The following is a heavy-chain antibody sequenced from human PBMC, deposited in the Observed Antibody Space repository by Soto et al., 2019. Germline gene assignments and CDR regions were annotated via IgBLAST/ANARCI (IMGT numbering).Heavy chain of an antibody. CDR1: GFTFSSYA. V-gene: IGHV3-23*01. J-gene: IGHJ6*02. CDR2: ISGSGGST. CDR3: AKVQQQLVLSYYYYYGMDV. Sequence: PGGSLRLSCAASGFTFSSYAMSWVRQAPGKGLEWVSAISGSGGSTYYADSVKGRFTISRDNSKNTLYLQMNSLRAEDTAVYYCAKVQQQLVLSYYYYYGMDVWGQGTTVTVSS. D-gene: IGHD6-13*01.